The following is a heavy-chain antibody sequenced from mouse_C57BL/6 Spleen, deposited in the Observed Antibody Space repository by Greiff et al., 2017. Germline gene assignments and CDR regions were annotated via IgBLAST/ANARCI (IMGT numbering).Heavy chain of an antibody. CDR2: ISYDGSN. Sequence: EVKLMESGPGLVKPSQSLSLTCSVTGYSITSGYYWNWIRQFPGNKLEWMGYISYDGSNNYNPSLKNRISITRDTSKNQIFLKLNSVTTEDTATYYCARGDYGSPWYFDVWGTGTTVTVSS. V-gene: IGHV3-6*01. D-gene: IGHD1-1*01. J-gene: IGHJ1*03. CDR3: ARGDYGSPWYFDV. CDR1: GYSITSGYY.